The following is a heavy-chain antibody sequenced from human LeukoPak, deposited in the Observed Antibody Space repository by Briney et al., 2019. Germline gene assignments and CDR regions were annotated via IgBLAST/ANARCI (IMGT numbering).Heavy chain of an antibody. Sequence: GGSLRLSCAASGFTFSDYYMSWIRQAPGKGLEWVPYISSSGSTIYYADSVKGRFTISRDNAKNSLYLQMNSLRAEDTAVYYCARTIYDSSGYYYGYYFDYWGQGTLVTVSS. V-gene: IGHV3-11*01. CDR2: ISSSGSTI. J-gene: IGHJ4*02. CDR3: ARTIYDSSGYYYGYYFDY. D-gene: IGHD3-22*01. CDR1: GFTFSDYY.